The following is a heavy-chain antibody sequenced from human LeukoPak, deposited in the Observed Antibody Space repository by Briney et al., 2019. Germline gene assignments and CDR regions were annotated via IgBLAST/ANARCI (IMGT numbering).Heavy chain of an antibody. Sequence: SETLSLTCTVSGGSISSYYWSWIRQPPGKGLEWIGYIYYSGSTYYNPSLKSRVTISVDTSKNQFSLKLSSVTAADTAVYYCARDEGYSYDLDAFDIWGQGTMVTVSS. CDR3: ARDEGYSYDLDAFDI. D-gene: IGHD5-18*01. CDR2: IYYSGST. J-gene: IGHJ3*02. CDR1: GGSISSYY. V-gene: IGHV4-59*12.